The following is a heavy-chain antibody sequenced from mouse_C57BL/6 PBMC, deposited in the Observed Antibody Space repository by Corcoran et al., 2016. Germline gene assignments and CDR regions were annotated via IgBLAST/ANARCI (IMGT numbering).Heavy chain of an antibody. CDR1: GYTFTDYY. CDR2: INPNNGGT. D-gene: IGHD2-12*01. J-gene: IGHJ3*01. V-gene: IGHV1-26*01. CDR3: ARNCYGAWFAY. Sequence: EVQLQQSGPELVKPGASVKISCKASGYTFTDYYMNWVKQSHGKSLEWIGDINPNNGGTSYNQKFKGKATLTVDKSSSTAYMELRSLTSEDSAVYYCARNCYGAWFAYWGQGTLVTVSA.